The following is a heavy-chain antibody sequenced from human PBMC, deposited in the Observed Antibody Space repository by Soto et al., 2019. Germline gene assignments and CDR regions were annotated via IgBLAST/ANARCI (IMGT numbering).Heavy chain of an antibody. J-gene: IGHJ5*02. CDR3: SASRDYNWFDP. Sequence: PWGSLRLSCAASEFACSTHAMHWVRQAPGEGLEWVAVISFDGTNKYYADSVKGRFTISRDNSRSTLYLQMNSLRIEDTAAYYCSASRDYNWFDPWGQGTLVTVSS. CDR2: ISFDGTNK. CDR1: EFACSTHA. V-gene: IGHV3-30-3*01. D-gene: IGHD2-21*02.